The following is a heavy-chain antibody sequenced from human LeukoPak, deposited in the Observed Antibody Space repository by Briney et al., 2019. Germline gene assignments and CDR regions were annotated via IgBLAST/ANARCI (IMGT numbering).Heavy chain of an antibody. J-gene: IGHJ4*02. CDR3: ARAHYDLSYFDY. CDR1: GYTFTGYY. CDR2: INPNSGGT. V-gene: IGHV1-2*02. D-gene: IGHD3-3*01. Sequence: ASVKVSCKASGYTFTGYYMHWVRQAPGQGLEWMGWINPNSGGTNYAQKFQGRVTMTRDTSISTAYMELSSVTAADTAVYYCARAHYDLSYFDYWGQGTPVTVSS.